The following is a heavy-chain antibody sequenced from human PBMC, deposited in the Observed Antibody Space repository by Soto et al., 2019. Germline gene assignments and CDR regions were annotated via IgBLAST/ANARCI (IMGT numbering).Heavy chain of an antibody. V-gene: IGHV4-59*01. CDR1: GGSISRYY. Sequence: PSETLSLTCTVSGGSISRYYWSWIRQPPGKGLEYIGYIYYSGSTNYNPSLKSRVTISVDTSKNQFSLKLRSVTAADTAVYYCARVPAGHYDTSNYQLHYFDYWGQGTLVTVSS. CDR3: ARVPAGHYDTSNYQLHYFDY. CDR2: IYYSGST. J-gene: IGHJ4*02. D-gene: IGHD3-22*01.